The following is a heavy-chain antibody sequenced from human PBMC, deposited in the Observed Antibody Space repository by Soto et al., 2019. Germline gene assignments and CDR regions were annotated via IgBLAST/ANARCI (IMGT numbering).Heavy chain of an antibody. Sequence: LGESMKISCKGAGYNFITYWIGWVRQITGKGLEWMGIIYPGDSDTRYSPSFRGQVTISADKSISTAYLQWSSLKASDTAMYYCATDLTGYSHDAFDIWGQGTMVTVSS. D-gene: IGHD3-9*01. CDR1: GYNFITYW. J-gene: IGHJ3*02. CDR2: IYPGDSDT. V-gene: IGHV5-51*01. CDR3: ATDLTGYSHDAFDI.